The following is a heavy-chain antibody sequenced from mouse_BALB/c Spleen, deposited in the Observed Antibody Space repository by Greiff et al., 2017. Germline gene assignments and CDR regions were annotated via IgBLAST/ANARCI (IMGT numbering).Heavy chain of an antibody. D-gene: IGHD2-4*01. V-gene: IGHV1-7*01. CDR2: INPSTGYT. CDR3: ARSGNYEEDYYAMDY. Sequence: VKLMESGAELAKPGASVKMSCKASGYTFTSYWMHWVKQRPGQGLEWIGYINPSTGYTEYNQKFKDKATLTADKSSSTAYMQLSSLTSEDSAVYYCARSGNYEEDYYAMDYWGQGTSVTVSS. CDR1: GYTFTSYW. J-gene: IGHJ4*01.